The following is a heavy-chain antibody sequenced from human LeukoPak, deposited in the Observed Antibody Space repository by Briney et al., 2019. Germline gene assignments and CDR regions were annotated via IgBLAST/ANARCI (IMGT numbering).Heavy chain of an antibody. CDR3: AREGRGLLVTWYFDI. CDR1: GFTFSSYD. J-gene: IGHJ2*01. CDR2: ISYDGSNK. Sequence: GGSLRLSCAASGFTFSSYDIHWVRQAPGKGLEWVAVISYDGSNKYYADSVRGRFTISRDNSKNTLYLQMNSLRGGDAAPYYCAREGRGLLVTWYFDICGRGTLVTVSS. V-gene: IGHV3-30-3*01. D-gene: IGHD3-9*01.